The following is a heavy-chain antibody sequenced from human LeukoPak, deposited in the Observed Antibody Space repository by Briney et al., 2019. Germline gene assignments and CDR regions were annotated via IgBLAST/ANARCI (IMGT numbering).Heavy chain of an antibody. D-gene: IGHD2-15*01. CDR2: IYPGDSDT. J-gene: IGHJ5*02. Sequence: GESLKISCKGSGYSFTSYWIGWVRQTPGKGLEWMGIIYPGDSDTRYSPSFQGQVTISADKSISTAYLQWSSLKASDTAMYYCARGAVEGYCSGGSCFDPWGQGTLVTVSS. CDR1: GYSFTSYW. CDR3: ARGAVEGYCSGGSCFDP. V-gene: IGHV5-51*01.